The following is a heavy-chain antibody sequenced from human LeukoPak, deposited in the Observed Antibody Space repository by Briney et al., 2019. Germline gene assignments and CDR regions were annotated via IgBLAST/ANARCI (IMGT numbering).Heavy chain of an antibody. CDR2: IYHSGST. CDR1: GFTFGDYA. Sequence: GSLRLSCTASGFTFGDYAMSWFRQAPGKGLEWIGSIYHSGSTYYNPSLKSRVTISVDTSKNQFSLKLSSVTAADTAVYYCARDPGSSWTTEYNWFDPWGQGTLVTVSS. J-gene: IGHJ5*02. V-gene: IGHV4-38-2*02. D-gene: IGHD6-13*01. CDR3: ARDPGSSWTTEYNWFDP.